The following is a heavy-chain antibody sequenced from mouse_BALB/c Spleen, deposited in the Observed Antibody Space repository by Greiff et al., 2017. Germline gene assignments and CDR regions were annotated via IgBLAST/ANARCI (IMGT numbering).Heavy chain of an antibody. J-gene: IGHJ4*01. CDR1: GYSITSGYS. V-gene: IGHV3-1*02. Sequence: DVQLQESGPDLVKPSQSLSLTCTVTGYSITSGYSWHWIRQFPGNKLEWMGYIHYSGSTNYNPSLKSRISITRDTSKNQFFLQLNSVTTEDTATYCCARRATVDYYAMDYWGQGTSVTVSS. CDR3: ARRATVDYYAMDY. D-gene: IGHD1-1*01. CDR2: IHYSGST.